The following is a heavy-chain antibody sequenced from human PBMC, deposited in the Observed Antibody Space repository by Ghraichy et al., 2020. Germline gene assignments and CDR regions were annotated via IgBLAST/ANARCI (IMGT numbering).Heavy chain of an antibody. J-gene: IGHJ6*02. CDR2: INHSGST. Sequence: SETLSLTCAVYGGSFSGYYWSWIRQPPGKGLEWIGEINHSGSTNYNPSLKSRVTISVDTSKNQFSLKLSSVTAADTAVYYCARGPTARIFGTLWASDGDVWGQGTTVTVSS. CDR1: GGSFSGYY. D-gene: IGHD3-3*01. V-gene: IGHV4-34*01. CDR3: ARGPTARIFGTLWASDGDV.